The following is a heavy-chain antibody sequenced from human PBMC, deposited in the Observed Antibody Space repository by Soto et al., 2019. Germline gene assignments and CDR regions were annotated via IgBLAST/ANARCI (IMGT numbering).Heavy chain of an antibody. Sequence: QVQLQESGPGLVRPSQTLSLTCTVSGGSISSGPYYWGWIRQHPGKGLEWIGYIYYTGSTYYNPSLNSRVTISVDTSKNQFSLKLNSVTAADTAVYYCARRVAAGGNWFDPWGQGTLVTVSS. J-gene: IGHJ5*02. CDR3: ARRVAAGGNWFDP. CDR2: IYYTGST. D-gene: IGHD6-25*01. V-gene: IGHV4-31*03. CDR1: GGSISSGPYY.